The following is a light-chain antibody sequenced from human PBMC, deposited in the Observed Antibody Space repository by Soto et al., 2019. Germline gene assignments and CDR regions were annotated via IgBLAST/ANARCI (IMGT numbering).Light chain of an antibody. CDR2: YDD. V-gene: IGLV1-36*01. CDR1: SSNIGNNA. CDR3: SAWDDSVKGPV. J-gene: IGLJ2*01. Sequence: HSVLTQPPSVSAAPRQRVTISCSGSSSNIGNNAVNWYQQLPGKAPKLLIYYDDLVPSGVSDRFSGSRSGTSASLAIRGLQSEDEADYYCSAWDDSVKGPVFGGGTKLTVL.